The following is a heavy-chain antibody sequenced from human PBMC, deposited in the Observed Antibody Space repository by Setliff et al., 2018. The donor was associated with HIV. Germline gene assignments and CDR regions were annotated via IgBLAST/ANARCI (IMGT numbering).Heavy chain of an antibody. D-gene: IGHD6-13*01. CDR2: IWYDGSNT. V-gene: IGHV3-30*02. J-gene: IGHJ4*03. CDR1: GFTFSSYA. Sequence: GGSLRLSCAASGFTFSSYAMHWVRQAPGKGLEWVAVIWYDGSNTHYADSVKGRFTISRDNSRNTLYLYMSSLRPEDTAVYYCAKDSSPSWSPFDYWGKGTTVTVSS. CDR3: AKDSSPSWSPFDY.